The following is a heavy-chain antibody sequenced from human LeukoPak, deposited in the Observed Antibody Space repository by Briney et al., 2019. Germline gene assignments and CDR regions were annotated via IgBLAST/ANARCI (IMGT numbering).Heavy chain of an antibody. CDR1: GYTFTGHY. V-gene: IGHV1-2*02. CDR3: ARDAFTGFSSSWYGDY. CDR2: INPNSGGT. Sequence: ASVTVSFKASGYTFTGHYMHWVRQAPGQGLAWMGWINPNSGGTKFGQKFQGRVTMTRDTSISTAYMELSGLTSDDTAVYYCARDAFTGFSSSWYGDYWGQGTLVTVSS. D-gene: IGHD6-13*01. J-gene: IGHJ4*02.